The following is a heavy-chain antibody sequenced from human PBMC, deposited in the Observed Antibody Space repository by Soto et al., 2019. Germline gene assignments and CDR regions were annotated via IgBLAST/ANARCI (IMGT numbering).Heavy chain of an antibody. J-gene: IGHJ6*02. Sequence: QVQLVQSGAEVKKPGASVKVSCKASGYTFTSYYMHWVRQAPGQGLEWMGIINPSGGSTSYAQKFQGRVTMTRDTSTSTVYTELSSLRSEDTAVYYCARDLRYSIAVACSRPHYYYYGMDVWGQGTTVTVSS. V-gene: IGHV1-46*01. CDR2: INPSGGST. CDR3: ARDLRYSIAVACSRPHYYYYGMDV. CDR1: GYTFTSYY. D-gene: IGHD6-19*01.